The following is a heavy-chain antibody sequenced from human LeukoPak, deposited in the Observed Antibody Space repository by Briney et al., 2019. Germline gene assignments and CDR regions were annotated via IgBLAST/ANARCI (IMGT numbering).Heavy chain of an antibody. CDR2: INAGNGNT. Sequence: ASVTVSCKASGYTFTSYAMHWVRQAPGQGLEWMGWINAGNGNTKYSQKFQGRVTITRDTSASTAYMELSSLRSEDTAVYYCARAETGNYYYYGMDVWGQGTTVTVSS. J-gene: IGHJ6*02. CDR3: ARAETGNYYYYGMDV. V-gene: IGHV1-3*01. CDR1: GYTFTSYA. D-gene: IGHD1-1*01.